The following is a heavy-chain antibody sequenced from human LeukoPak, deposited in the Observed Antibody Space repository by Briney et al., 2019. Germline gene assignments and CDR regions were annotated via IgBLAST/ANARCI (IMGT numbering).Heavy chain of an antibody. CDR3: ARLPQSFVGASPFDF. CDR2: ISSSGGTT. D-gene: IGHD3-16*01. Sequence: PGGSLRLSCAASGFTFSSYEMNWVRQAPGKGLEWVSYISSSGGTTFYADSVQGRFTISRDNAKTSLYLQMNSLRGEDTAVYYCARLPQSFVGASPFDFWGQGTLVTVSS. J-gene: IGHJ4*02. V-gene: IGHV3-48*03. CDR1: GFTFSSYE.